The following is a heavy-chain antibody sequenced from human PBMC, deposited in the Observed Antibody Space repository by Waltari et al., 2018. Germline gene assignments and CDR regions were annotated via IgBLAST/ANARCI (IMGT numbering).Heavy chain of an antibody. V-gene: IGHV4-61*02. D-gene: IGHD6-13*01. CDR1: GGTIDSGRSY. CDR3: ARDSSGWYFFDD. J-gene: IGHJ4*02. Sequence: QVQLQESGPGLVKPSQTLSHVCSVSGGTIDSGRSYWTWVRQPAGQGLEWIGRVYHDGSSYYNPSFKNRVTISLDKSQNQFSLDLTSVTAADTAVYFCARDSSGWYFFDDWGQGKLVTVSS. CDR2: VYHDGSS.